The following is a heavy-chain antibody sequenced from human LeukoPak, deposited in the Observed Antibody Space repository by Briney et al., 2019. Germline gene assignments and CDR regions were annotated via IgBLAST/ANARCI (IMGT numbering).Heavy chain of an antibody. J-gene: IGHJ6*03. D-gene: IGHD3-10*01. CDR1: GYTFTSYG. V-gene: IGHV1-18*01. Sequence: GASVKVSCKASGYTFTSYGISWVRQAPGQGLEWMGWISAYNGNTNYAQKLQGRVTMTTDTSTGTAYMELRSLRSDDTAVYYCARDLGELSYYYYYMDVWGKGTTVTVSS. CDR3: ARDLGELSYYYYYMDV. CDR2: ISAYNGNT.